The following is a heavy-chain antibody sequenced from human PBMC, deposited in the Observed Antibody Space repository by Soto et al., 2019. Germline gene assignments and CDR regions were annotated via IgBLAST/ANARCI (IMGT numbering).Heavy chain of an antibody. Sequence: PGGSLRLSCAASGFTFSSYAMSWVRQAPGKGLEWVSGISGSGDSTYYADSVKGRFTISRDNSKNTLYLQMNSLRAEDTAVYYCAKGARGIAVAGTGYFQHWGKGTLVTVPS. V-gene: IGHV3-23*01. CDR1: GFTFSSYA. CDR3: AKGARGIAVAGTGYFQH. J-gene: IGHJ1*01. CDR2: ISGSGDST. D-gene: IGHD6-19*01.